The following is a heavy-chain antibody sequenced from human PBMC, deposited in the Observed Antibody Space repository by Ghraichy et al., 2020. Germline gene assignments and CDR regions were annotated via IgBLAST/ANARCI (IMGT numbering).Heavy chain of an antibody. CDR3: AHLVVWRLSQWFDP. CDR2: IYWDDDK. J-gene: IGHJ5*02. D-gene: IGHD1-1*01. V-gene: IGHV2-5*02. Sequence: SGPTLVKPTQTLTLTCTFSGFSLSISGVGVAWIRQPPGKALEWLALIYWDDDKRYSPSLKSRLTITKDTSKNQVVLSMTNMDPVDTATYYCAHLVVWRLSQWFDPWGQGTLVTVSS. CDR1: GFSLSISGVG.